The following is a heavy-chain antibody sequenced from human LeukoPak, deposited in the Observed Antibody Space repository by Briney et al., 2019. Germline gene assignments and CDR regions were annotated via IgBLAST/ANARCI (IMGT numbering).Heavy chain of an antibody. V-gene: IGHV1-2*02. J-gene: IGHJ4*02. CDR1: GYTFTGYY. CDR3: ARLYDSSGYSADY. Sequence: ASVKVSCRASGYTFTGYYMHWVRQAPGQGLEWMGWINPNSGGTNYAQKFQGRVTMTRDTSISTAYMELSRLRSDDTAVYYCARLYDSSGYSADYWGQGTLVTDSS. D-gene: IGHD3-22*01. CDR2: INPNSGGT.